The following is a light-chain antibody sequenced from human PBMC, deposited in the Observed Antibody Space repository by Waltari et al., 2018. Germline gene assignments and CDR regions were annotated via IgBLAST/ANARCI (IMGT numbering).Light chain of an antibody. CDR2: AAS. Sequence: AIQMAQSPSSLSAYVGDRVTISCRTSQGIGNDLGWYQQKPGKAPKFLIYAASSLQSGVSSRFSGSGSGTEFTLTISSLQPEDFATYYCLQDYDYPFTFGPGTKVEI. CDR1: QGIGND. CDR3: LQDYDYPFT. V-gene: IGKV1-6*01. J-gene: IGKJ3*01.